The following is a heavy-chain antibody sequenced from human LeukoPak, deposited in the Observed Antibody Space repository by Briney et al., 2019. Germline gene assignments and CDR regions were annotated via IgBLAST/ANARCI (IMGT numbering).Heavy chain of an antibody. D-gene: IGHD1-26*01. J-gene: IGHJ4*02. CDR2: IYYSGST. CDR3: ARTDRVGATNYFDY. CDR1: GGSIGSSSYY. Sequence: KPSETLSLTCSVSGGSIGSSSYYWGWIRQPPGKGLEWIGSIYYSGSTYYNPSLKSRVTISVDTSKNQFSLKLSSVTAADTAVYYCARTDRVGATNYFDYWGQGTLVTVSS. V-gene: IGHV4-39*07.